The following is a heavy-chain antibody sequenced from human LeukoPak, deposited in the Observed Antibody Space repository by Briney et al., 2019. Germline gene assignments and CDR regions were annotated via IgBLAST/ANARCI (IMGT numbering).Heavy chain of an antibody. CDR1: GFTFRSYS. CDR3: AKSGYNRFDY. CDR2: ISGSGSGGST. Sequence: PGGSLRLSCAASGFTFRSYSMNWVRQAPGKGLEWVSSISGSGSGGSTYYADSVKGRFTISRDNSKNTLYLQMNSLRAEDTAVYYCAKSGYNRFDYWGQGTLVTVPS. D-gene: IGHD5-24*01. J-gene: IGHJ4*02. V-gene: IGHV3-23*01.